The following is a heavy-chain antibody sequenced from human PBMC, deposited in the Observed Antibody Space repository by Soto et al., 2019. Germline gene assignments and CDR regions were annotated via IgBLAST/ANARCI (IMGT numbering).Heavy chain of an antibody. CDR1: GYTFTTFG. CDR2: IDPKNGNT. CDR3: AKEYCDSSRCYLPDY. V-gene: IGHV1-18*01. D-gene: IGHD2-2*01. J-gene: IGHJ4*02. Sequence: VASVKVSCKASGYTFTTFGISWVRQAPGQGLEWMGWIDPKNGNTKDAQKFQGRVTMTTDTSTGTAYMELRSLRSDDTAVYYCAKEYCDSSRCYLPDYWGQGALVTVSS.